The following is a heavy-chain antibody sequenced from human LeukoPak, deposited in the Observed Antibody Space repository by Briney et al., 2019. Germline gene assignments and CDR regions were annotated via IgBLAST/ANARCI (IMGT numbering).Heavy chain of an antibody. CDR1: GGSISSGDYY. J-gene: IGHJ3*02. CDR3: SIDLLYYDTSAYYPPGAFDI. V-gene: IGHV4-31*03. D-gene: IGHD3-22*01. CDR2: IYYSGST. Sequence: PSETLSLTCTVSGGSISSGDYYWHWIRQHPGKGLEWIGYIYYSGSTYYNPSLKSRVTISVDTSKNQFSLKLSSVTAADTAVYYCSIDLLYYDTSAYYPPGAFDIWGQGTMVTVSS.